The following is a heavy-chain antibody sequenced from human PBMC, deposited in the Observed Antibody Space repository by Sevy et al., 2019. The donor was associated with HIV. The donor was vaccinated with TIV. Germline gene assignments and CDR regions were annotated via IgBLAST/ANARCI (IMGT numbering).Heavy chain of an antibody. CDR2: INPNSDGT. Sequence: ASVKVSCKASGYTFTAYYLHWVRQAPGQGLEWMGWINPNSDGTNYPQKFQDRVTMTTDTSLTTAYMELHRLTSDDTAVYYCARDYDFWSGSTHLLYWGQGTLVTVSS. CDR3: ARDYDFWSGSTHLLY. D-gene: IGHD3-3*01. J-gene: IGHJ4*02. V-gene: IGHV1-2*02. CDR1: GYTFTAYY.